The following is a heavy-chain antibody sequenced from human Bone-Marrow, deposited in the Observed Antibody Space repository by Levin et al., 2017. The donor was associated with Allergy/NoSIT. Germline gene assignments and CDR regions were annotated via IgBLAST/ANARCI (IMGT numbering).Heavy chain of an antibody. J-gene: IGHJ4*02. CDR3: ARHVGDYYFDTSGVVDY. CDR1: GGSIPSSSYY. D-gene: IGHD3-22*01. Sequence: SQTLSLTCTVSGGSIPSSSYYWGWIRQPPGKGLEWIGSLYYSGSTDYKPSLKSRVTISVDTSKNQFSLNLSSVTAADTAVYYCARHVGDYYFDTSGVVDYWGQGTLVTVSS. V-gene: IGHV4-39*01. CDR2: LYYSGST.